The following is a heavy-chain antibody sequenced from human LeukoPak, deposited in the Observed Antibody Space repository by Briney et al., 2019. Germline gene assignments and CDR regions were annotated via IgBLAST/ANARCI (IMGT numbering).Heavy chain of an antibody. CDR3: ARGVALDY. CDR2: ISSSGNTI. D-gene: IGHD5-12*01. V-gene: IGHV3-48*03. CDR1: GSTFSSYE. J-gene: IGHJ4*02. Sequence: GGSLRLSCAASGSTFSSYEMNWVRQAPGKGLEWVSYISSSGNTIYYADSVKGRFTISRDNAKNSLYLQMNSLRAEDTADYHCARGVALDYWGQGTLVTVSS.